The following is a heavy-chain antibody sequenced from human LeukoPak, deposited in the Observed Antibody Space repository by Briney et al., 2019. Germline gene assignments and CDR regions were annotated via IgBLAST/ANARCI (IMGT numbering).Heavy chain of an antibody. CDR3: AKDQEYSSGSPSPFDY. CDR1: GFTFSSYG. J-gene: IGHJ4*02. D-gene: IGHD6-19*01. CDR2: IWYDGSNK. Sequence: GGSLRLSCAASGFTFSSYGMHWVRQAPGKGLEWVAVIWYDGSNKYYADSVKGRFTISRDNSKNTLYLQMNSLRAEDTAVYYCAKDQEYSSGSPSPFDYWGQGTLVTVSS. V-gene: IGHV3-33*06.